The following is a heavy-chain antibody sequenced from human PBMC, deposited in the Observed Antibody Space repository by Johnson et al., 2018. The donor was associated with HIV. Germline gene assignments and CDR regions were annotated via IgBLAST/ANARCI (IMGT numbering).Heavy chain of an antibody. V-gene: IGHV3-11*04. D-gene: IGHD1-14*01. CDR2: ISSSGAGI. Sequence: VQLVESGGGLVKPGGSLRLSCAVSGFKFSDFYMTWIRQVPGKGLECVAYISSSGAGIYYADSVRGRFTISRDNAKNSLFLQMNSLSAEDTAIYYCARDPTGRAFDVWGLGTTVTVSS. CDR3: ARDPTGRAFDV. J-gene: IGHJ3*01. CDR1: GFKFSDFY.